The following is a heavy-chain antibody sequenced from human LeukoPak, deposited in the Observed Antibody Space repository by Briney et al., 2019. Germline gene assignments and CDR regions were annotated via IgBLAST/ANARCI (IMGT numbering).Heavy chain of an antibody. D-gene: IGHD6-13*01. J-gene: IGHJ4*02. CDR3: AKEIAAIGLPAVDY. V-gene: IGHV3-23*01. Sequence: GGTLRLSCAASGFTFSNYAMSWVRQAPGKGLEWVSGISSDGGTFYPDSVKGRFTISRDNSKNTLYLQMNSLGAADTAIYYCAKEIAAIGLPAVDYWGQGTLVTVSS. CDR1: GFTFSNYA. CDR2: ISSDGGT.